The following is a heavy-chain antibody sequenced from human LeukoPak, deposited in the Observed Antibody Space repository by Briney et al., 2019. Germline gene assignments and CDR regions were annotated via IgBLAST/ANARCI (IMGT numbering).Heavy chain of an antibody. CDR3: ARLSGYDWESFYDY. J-gene: IGHJ4*02. V-gene: IGHV3-74*01. D-gene: IGHD5-12*01. CDR1: GFTFSSYW. Sequence: GGSLRLSCAASGFTFSSYWMHWVRQAPGKGLVWVSHIKTDGSSTNYAESVKGRFTISRDNAKNTVYLQMNSLRAEDTAVYYCARLSGYDWESFYDYWGQGTLVTVSS. CDR2: IKTDGSST.